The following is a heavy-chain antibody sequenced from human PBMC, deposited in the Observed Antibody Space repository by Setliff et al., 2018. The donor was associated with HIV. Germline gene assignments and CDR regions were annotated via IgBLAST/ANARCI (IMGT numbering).Heavy chain of an antibody. CDR2: IYNSGYS. D-gene: IGHD1-26*01. Sequence: SSETLSLTCKVSGAPISSYYWNWIRQPPGKGLEWIGYIYNSGYSNSKPSLKSRVTISLDMSKNQFSLRLSSVTAADTVVYYCARDRRDDYYLTAYFDSLGQGTVVTVSS. V-gene: IGHV4-59*01. CDR1: GAPISSYY. J-gene: IGHJ4*02. CDR3: ARDRRDDYYLTAYFDS.